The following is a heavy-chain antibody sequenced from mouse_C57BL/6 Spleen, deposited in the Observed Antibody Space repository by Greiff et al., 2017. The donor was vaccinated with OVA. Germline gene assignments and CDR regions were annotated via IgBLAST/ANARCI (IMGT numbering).Heavy chain of an antibody. CDR1: GYAFSSYW. Sequence: VKLMESGAELVKPGASVKISCTASGYAFSSYWMNWVKQRPGKGLEWIGQIYPGDGDTNYNGKFKGKATLTADKSSSTAYMQLSSLTSDDSAVYFCARINYGSSYGDFDYWGQGTTLTVSS. CDR2: IYPGDGDT. J-gene: IGHJ2*01. CDR3: ARINYGSSYGDFDY. D-gene: IGHD1-1*01. V-gene: IGHV1-80*01.